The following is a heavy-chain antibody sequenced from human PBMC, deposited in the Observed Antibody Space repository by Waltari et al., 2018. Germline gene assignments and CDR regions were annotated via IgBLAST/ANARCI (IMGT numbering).Heavy chain of an antibody. J-gene: IGHJ4*02. CDR1: GGSISSSSYY. CDR2: IYYSGGT. CDR3: ARDKQAIAVAGY. V-gene: IGHV4-39*07. Sequence: QLQLQESGPGLVKPSETLSLTCTVSGGSISSSSYYWGWIRQPPGKGLEWIGSIYYSGGTYYNPSLKSRVTISVDTSKNQFSLKLSSVTAADTAVYYCARDKQAIAVAGYWGQGTLVTVSS. D-gene: IGHD6-19*01.